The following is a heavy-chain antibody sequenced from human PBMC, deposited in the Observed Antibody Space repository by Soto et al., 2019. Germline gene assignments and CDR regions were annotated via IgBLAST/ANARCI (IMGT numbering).Heavy chain of an antibody. CDR1: GFSFSSYA. V-gene: IGHV3-23*01. J-gene: IGHJ6*02. CDR2: ISGSGSPT. Sequence: PGGSLRLSCAASGFSFSSYAMTWVRQAPGRGLEWVSAISGSGSPTYYAEYVKGRFTISRDNSKKTLYQQMNSLRADDTSVYYCARDMSGGTYNYYYGMDVWGQGTTVTVSS. CDR3: ARDMSGGTYNYYYGMDV. D-gene: IGHD1-26*01.